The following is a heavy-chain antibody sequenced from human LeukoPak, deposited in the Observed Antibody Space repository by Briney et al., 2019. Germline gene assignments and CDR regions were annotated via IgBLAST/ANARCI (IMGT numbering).Heavy chain of an antibody. Sequence: TGGSLRLSYAASGFTFSSYAMHWVRQAPGKGLEWVAVISYDGSNKYYADSVKGRFTISRDNSKNTLYLQMNSLRAEDTAMYYCARDRGFLEWLDYYYMDVWGKGTTVTVSS. CDR3: ARDRGFLEWLDYYYMDV. J-gene: IGHJ6*03. D-gene: IGHD3-3*01. CDR1: GFTFSSYA. V-gene: IGHV3-30-3*01. CDR2: ISYDGSNK.